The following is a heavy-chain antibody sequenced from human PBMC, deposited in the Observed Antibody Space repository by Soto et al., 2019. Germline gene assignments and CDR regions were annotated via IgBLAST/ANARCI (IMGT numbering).Heavy chain of an antibody. CDR3: ARSYRGSSPGAVWAT. V-gene: IGHV4-59*01. CDR1: GGSISSYY. CDR2: IYYSGST. D-gene: IGHD1-26*01. J-gene: IGHJ5*02. Sequence: LSLTCTVSGGSISSYYWSWIRQPPGKGLEWIGYIYYSGSTNYNPSLKSRFTISLDTSKNQFSLKLSSVTAADTAVYYCARSYRGSSPGAVWATWGQGALVTVSS.